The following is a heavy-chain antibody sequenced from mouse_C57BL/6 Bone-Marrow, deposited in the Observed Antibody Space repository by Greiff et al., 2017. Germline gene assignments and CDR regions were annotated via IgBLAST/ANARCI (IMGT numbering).Heavy chain of an antibody. D-gene: IGHD1-1*01. CDR2: IYPGDGST. CDR1: GYTFTSYD. V-gene: IGHV1-85*01. Sequence: VQLQQSGPELVKPGASVKLSCKASGYTFTSYDINWVKQRPGQGLEWIGWIYPGDGSTKYNEKFKGKATLTVDTSSSTAYMELHSLTSEDSAFYFCARLECDGSSGDWYFDVWGTGTTVTVSS. J-gene: IGHJ1*03. CDR3: ARLECDGSSGDWYFDV.